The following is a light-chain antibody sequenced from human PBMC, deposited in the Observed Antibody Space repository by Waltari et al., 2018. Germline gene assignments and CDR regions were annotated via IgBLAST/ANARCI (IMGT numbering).Light chain of an antibody. Sequence: QSALTQPASVSGSPGQSITISCTGTSSDIGDYNFVSWFQQHPGKAPKLMIYDVSNWPSGISSRFSGSKSGNTASLTISGLQAEDEADYYCSSYTGTVVFVVFGGGTKLTVL. J-gene: IGLJ2*01. CDR3: SSYTGTVVFVV. CDR2: DVS. CDR1: SSDIGDYNF. V-gene: IGLV2-14*03.